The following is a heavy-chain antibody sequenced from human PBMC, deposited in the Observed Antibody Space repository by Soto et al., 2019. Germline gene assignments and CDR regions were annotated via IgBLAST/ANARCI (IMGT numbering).Heavy chain of an antibody. CDR2: IYDSESI. CDR3: ARLPAPRGPLSRPVAFFDY. CDR1: GGSISSGPDY. D-gene: IGHD3-16*01. V-gene: IGHV4-31*03. J-gene: IGHJ4*02. Sequence: SETLSLTCTVSGGSISSGPDYWTWIRQHPGKGLEWIAYIYDSESIYYNPSLRSRLTISVDTSKNQFSLKLSSVTAADTAVYYCARLPAPRGPLSRPVAFFDYWAQGTLVTVSS.